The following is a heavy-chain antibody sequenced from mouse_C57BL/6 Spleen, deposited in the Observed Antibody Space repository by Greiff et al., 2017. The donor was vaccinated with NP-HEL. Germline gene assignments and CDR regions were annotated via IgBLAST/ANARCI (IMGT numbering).Heavy chain of an antibody. D-gene: IGHD2-3*01. CDR1: GYTFTDYY. CDR2: INPNNGGT. J-gene: IGHJ3*01. V-gene: IGHV1-26*01. Sequence: EVQLQQSGPELVKPGASVKISCKASGYTFTDYYMNWVKQSHGKSLEWIGDINPNNGGTSYNQKFKGKATLTVDKSSSTAYMELRSLTSEDSAVYYCARYDDGYYGSYWGQGTLVTVSA. CDR3: ARYDDGYYGSY.